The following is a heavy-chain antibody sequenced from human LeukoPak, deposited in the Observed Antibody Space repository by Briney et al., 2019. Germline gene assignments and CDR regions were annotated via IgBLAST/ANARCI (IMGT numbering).Heavy chain of an antibody. Sequence: PGGSLRLSCAASGFTFSNAWMSWVRQAPGKGLEWVGRIKSKTDGGTTDYAAPVKGRFTISRDDSKNTLYLQMNSLKTEDTAVYYCTTVWSGHRYSGYDSTFDYWGQGTLVTVSS. CDR3: TTVWSGHRYSGYDSTFDY. D-gene: IGHD5-12*01. CDR2: IKSKTDGGTT. CDR1: GFTFSNAW. J-gene: IGHJ4*02. V-gene: IGHV3-15*01.